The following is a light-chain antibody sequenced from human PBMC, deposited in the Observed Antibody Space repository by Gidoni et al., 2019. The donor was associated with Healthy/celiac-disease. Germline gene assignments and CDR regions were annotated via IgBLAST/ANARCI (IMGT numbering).Light chain of an antibody. V-gene: IGKV3-15*01. CDR3: QQYNNWPLT. J-gene: IGKJ3*01. Sequence: IVLTQPPATLSVSPGERATLSCRASQSVSSNLAWYQQKPGQAPRLLIYGASTRATGIPARFSGSGSGTEFTLTISSLQSEDFAVYYCQQYNNWPLTFGPXTKVDIK. CDR2: GAS. CDR1: QSVSSN.